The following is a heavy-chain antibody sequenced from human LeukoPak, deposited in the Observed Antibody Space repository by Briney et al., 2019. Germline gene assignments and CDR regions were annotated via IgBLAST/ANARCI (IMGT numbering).Heavy chain of an antibody. J-gene: IGHJ5*02. Sequence: PSETLSLTCSVYGGSFNCYYWRWIRQPPGQGLAWVGGINHSGSTNYNPSLKSRATISVDTPNNQFSLKLSSVSAADTAVYYCARGLEYSSSWHTINWFDPWGQGTLVTVSS. V-gene: IGHV4-34*01. CDR1: GGSFNCYY. D-gene: IGHD6-13*01. CDR2: INHSGST. CDR3: ARGLEYSSSWHTINWFDP.